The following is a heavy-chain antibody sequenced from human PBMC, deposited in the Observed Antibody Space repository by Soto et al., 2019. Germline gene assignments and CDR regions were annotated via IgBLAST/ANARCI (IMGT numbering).Heavy chain of an antibody. CDR2: INPRSGGT. J-gene: IGHJ4*02. CDR3: CSLDYGQWY. CDR1: GYTFTSHH. D-gene: IGHD3-10*01. V-gene: IGHV1-46*03. Sequence: QVQLVQSGAEVKKPGASVKVSCKASGYTFTSHHMHWVRQVPGEGLDWMGMINPRSGGTNSPQKSQGRVTMTRDTSTSTVYMELSSLRSEDTAVYYCCSLDYGQWYWGQGTLVTVSS.